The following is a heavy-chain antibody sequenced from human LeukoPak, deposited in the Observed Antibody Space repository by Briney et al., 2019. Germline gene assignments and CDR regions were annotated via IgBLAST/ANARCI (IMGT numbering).Heavy chain of an antibody. CDR2: INWNGGST. D-gene: IGHD4-17*01. J-gene: IGHJ5*02. V-gene: IGHV3-20*04. CDR3: ARSGHYGDSNWFDP. CDR1: GFTFDDYG. Sequence: GGSLRLSCAASGFTFDDYGMSWVRQAPGKGLEWVSGINWNGGSTGYADSVKGRFTISRDNAKNSLYLQMNSLRAEDTAVYYCARSGHYGDSNWFDPWGQGTLVTVSS.